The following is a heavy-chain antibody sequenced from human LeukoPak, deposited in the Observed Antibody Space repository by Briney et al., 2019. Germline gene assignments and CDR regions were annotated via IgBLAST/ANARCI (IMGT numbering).Heavy chain of an antibody. CDR3: ATAQKWEPDDRDY. CDR2: FDPEDGET. J-gene: IGHJ4*02. D-gene: IGHD1-26*01. CDR1: GYTLTELS. Sequence: ASVKVSCKVSGYTLTELSIHWVRQAPGKGLEWMGGFDPEDGETIYAQKFQGRVTMTEDTSTDTAYMELSSLRSEDTAVYYCATAQKWEPDDRDYWGQGTLVTVSS. V-gene: IGHV1-24*01.